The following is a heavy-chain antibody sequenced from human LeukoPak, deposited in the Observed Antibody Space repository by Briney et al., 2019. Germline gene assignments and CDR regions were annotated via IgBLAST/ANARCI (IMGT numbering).Heavy chain of an antibody. CDR1: GFTFSSYW. CDR2: IKQDGSEK. V-gene: IGHV3-7*01. D-gene: IGHD1-26*01. CDR3: ARESGSSLFTYYYYYYMDV. Sequence: GGSLRLSCAASGFTFSSYWMSWVRQAPGKGLEWVANIKQDGSEKYYVDSVKGRFTISRDNAKNSLYLQMNSLRAEDTAVYYCARESGSSLFTYYYYYYMDVWGKGTTVTVSS. J-gene: IGHJ6*03.